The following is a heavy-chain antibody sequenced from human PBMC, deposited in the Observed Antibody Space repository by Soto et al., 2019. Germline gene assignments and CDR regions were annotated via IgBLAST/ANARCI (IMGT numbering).Heavy chain of an antibody. J-gene: IGHJ4*01. CDR3: AREESYYGSGFGY. CDR1: GGSFSGYY. V-gene: IGHV4-34*01. Sequence: SETLSLTCAVYGGSFSGYYWNWVRQSPGKGLEWIGEIYHSGSTSYNPSLKSRVTISVDKSKNQFSLKLTSVTAADTAVYYCAREESYYGSGFGYWGHGTLVTVS. CDR2: IYHSGST. D-gene: IGHD3-10*01.